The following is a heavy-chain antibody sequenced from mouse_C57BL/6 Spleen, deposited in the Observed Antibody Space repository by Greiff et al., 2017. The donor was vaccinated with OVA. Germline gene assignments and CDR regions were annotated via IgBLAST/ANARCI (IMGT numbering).Heavy chain of an antibody. J-gene: IGHJ1*03. V-gene: IGHV3-6*01. Sequence: EVQLQQSGPGLVKPSQSLSLTCSVTGYSITSGYYWNWIRQFPGNKLEWMGYISYDGSNNYNPSLKNRFAITRDTSNNQVFLKLNSVTSEDTATYYCARFYDGYYWYFDVWGTGTTVTVSS. CDR2: ISYDGSN. CDR1: GYSITSGYY. D-gene: IGHD2-3*01. CDR3: ARFYDGYYWYFDV.